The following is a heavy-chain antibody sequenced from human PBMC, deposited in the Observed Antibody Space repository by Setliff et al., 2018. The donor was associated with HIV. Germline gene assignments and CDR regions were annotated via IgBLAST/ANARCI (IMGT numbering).Heavy chain of an antibody. V-gene: IGHV4-59*01. J-gene: IGHJ5*01. Sequence: PSETLSLTCTVSGGSINTYYWTWIRQPPEKGPEWIGNVDYFGSTNYSPSLKSPVNVSVDTSKNQFSLNPRSVTAADPAVYYCARGPGSSCFDSWGQGTLVTVSS. CDR1: GGSINTYY. D-gene: IGHD2-15*01. CDR3: ARGPGSSCFDS. CDR2: VDYFGST.